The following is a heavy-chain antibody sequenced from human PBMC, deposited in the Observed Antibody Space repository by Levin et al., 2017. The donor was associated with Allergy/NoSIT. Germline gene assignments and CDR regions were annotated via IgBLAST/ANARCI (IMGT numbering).Heavy chain of an antibody. CDR2: IYSSGNT. CDR1: GFTVSTNY. J-gene: IGHJ5*01. V-gene: IGHV3-53*01. CDR3: ARDRFLAGSASGGWLDS. Sequence: GGSLRLSCAASGFTVSTNYMNWVRQAPGKGLEWVSVIYSSGNTYYADSVKGRFTTSRDTSRNTLYLQMNTLTVEDTAIYYCARDRFLAGSASGGWLDSWGQGTLVTVAS. D-gene: IGHD3-10*01.